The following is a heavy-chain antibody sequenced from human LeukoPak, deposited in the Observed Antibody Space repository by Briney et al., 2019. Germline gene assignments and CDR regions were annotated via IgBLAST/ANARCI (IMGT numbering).Heavy chain of an antibody. V-gene: IGHV4-39*01. J-gene: IGHJ4*02. CDR3: ARRGYSYGQPVSPSDY. CDR2: IYYSGST. Sequence: PSETLSLTCTVSGGSISSSSYYWGWIRQPPGKGLEWIGSIYYSGSTYYNPSLKSRVTISVDTSKNQFSLKLSSVTAADTAVYYCARRGYSYGQPVSPSDYWGQGTLVTVSS. CDR1: GGSISSSSYY. D-gene: IGHD5-18*01.